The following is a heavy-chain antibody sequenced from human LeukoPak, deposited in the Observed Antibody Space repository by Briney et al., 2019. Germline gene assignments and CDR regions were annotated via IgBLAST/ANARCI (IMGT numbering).Heavy chain of an antibody. V-gene: IGHV3-15*01. J-gene: IGHJ4*02. CDR1: GFTFSSVW. CDR3: TTGPDPTFDY. CDR2: IKSKAAGGTT. Sequence: GGSPRLSCAASGFTFSSVWVSWVRQAPGKGLEWVGRIKSKAAGGTTDYAAPVKGRFTISRDDSKNTLYLQMNSLKTEDTAIYYCTTGPDPTFDYSGRGTLVTVSS.